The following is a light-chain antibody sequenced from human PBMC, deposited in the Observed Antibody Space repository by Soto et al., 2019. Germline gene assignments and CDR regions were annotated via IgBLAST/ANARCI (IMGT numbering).Light chain of an antibody. CDR2: WAS. CDR3: HHFYSTPYT. CDR1: QNILYSSNNNNY. J-gene: IGKJ2*01. V-gene: IGKV4-1*01. Sequence: DIVMTQSPDSLAVSLGERATINCKSSQNILYSSNNNNYLAWYQQKPGQPPRLLIYWASTREFGVPDRFSGSGSVPDCPLTISSLKAEDGADYYCHHFYSTPYTFGQGTKLEIK.